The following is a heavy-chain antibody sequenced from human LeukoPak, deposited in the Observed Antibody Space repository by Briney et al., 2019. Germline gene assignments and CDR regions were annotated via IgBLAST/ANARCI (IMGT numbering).Heavy chain of an antibody. V-gene: IGHV3-9*01. CDR1: GFTFGDYA. Sequence: GRSLRLSCAASGFTFGDYAMHWVRQAPGKGLEWVSGITWKSGSIGYADSVKGRFTISRDNAKNSLYLRMNSLRAEDTALYYCAKDMSSDSGYGTDVWGQGTTVTVSS. CDR3: AKDMSSDSGYGTDV. D-gene: IGHD3-22*01. CDR2: ITWKSGSI. J-gene: IGHJ6*01.